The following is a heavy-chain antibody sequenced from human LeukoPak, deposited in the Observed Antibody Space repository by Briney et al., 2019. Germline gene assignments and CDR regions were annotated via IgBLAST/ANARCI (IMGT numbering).Heavy chain of an antibody. V-gene: IGHV3-30*18. J-gene: IGHJ5*02. CDR2: ISYDGSNK. CDR1: GFTFSSYG. Sequence: GGSLRLSCAASGFTFSSYGMHWVRQAPGKGLEWVAVISYDGSNKYYADSVKGRFTISRDNSKNTLYLQMNSLRSDDTAVYYCAEGQLENWFDPWGQGTLVTVSS. CDR3: AEGQLENWFDP. D-gene: IGHD6-6*01.